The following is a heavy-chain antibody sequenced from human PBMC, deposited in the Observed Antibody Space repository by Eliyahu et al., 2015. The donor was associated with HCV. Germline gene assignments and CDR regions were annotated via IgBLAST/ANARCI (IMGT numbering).Heavy chain of an antibody. Sequence: QVQLVQSGAEVKKPGASVKVSCKASGYTFTSYYMHWVRQAPGQGLEWMGIINPSGGSTSYAQKFQGRVTMTRDTSTSTVYMELSSLRSEDTAVYYCARERGLRYFDWPSDAFDIWGQGTMVTVSS. D-gene: IGHD3-9*01. CDR1: GYTFTSYY. V-gene: IGHV1-46*01. CDR3: ARERGLRYFDWPSDAFDI. CDR2: INPSGGST. J-gene: IGHJ3*02.